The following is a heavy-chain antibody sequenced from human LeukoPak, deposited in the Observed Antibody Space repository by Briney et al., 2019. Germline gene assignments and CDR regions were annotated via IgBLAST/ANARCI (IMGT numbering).Heavy chain of an antibody. D-gene: IGHD6-6*01. CDR1: GVSISSGGYY. CDR2: MYFSGIT. Sequence: SETLSLTCTVSGVSISSGGYYWSWIRQHPGKGLEWIGYMYFSGITSYNPSLKGRVTISVDTSKNQFSLKLSSVTAADTAVYYCARGGYSSSSYFDYWGQGTLVTVSS. J-gene: IGHJ4*02. CDR3: ARGGYSSSSYFDY. V-gene: IGHV4-31*03.